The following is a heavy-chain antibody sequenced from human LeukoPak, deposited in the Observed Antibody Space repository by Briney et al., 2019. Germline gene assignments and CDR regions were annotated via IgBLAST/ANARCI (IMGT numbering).Heavy chain of an antibody. V-gene: IGHV3-23*01. CDR2: ITTSDGNT. J-gene: IGHJ4*02. CDR1: GFTFRSHT. CDR3: AKDGGLWVSAHWGDS. Sequence: GGSLRLSCVGSGFTFRSHTMSWVRQAPGKGLEWVSTITTSDGNTYYADSVKGRFTVSRDNSKNTLFLQMNSLRAEDTAVYYCAKDGGLWVSAHWGDSWGRGTLVTVSS. D-gene: IGHD7-27*01.